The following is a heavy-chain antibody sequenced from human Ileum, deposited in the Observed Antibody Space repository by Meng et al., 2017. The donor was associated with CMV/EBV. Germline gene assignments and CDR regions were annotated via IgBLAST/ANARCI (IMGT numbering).Heavy chain of an antibody. Sequence: CGSSGVNFRSFGMSGVGQAPGEGLEWVANINQDGSENHYVDSVKGRCTISRDNAKNSLYLQMNSLRGEDTAVYYCASGFGGTDYWGRGTLVTVSS. CDR3: ASGFGGTDY. CDR1: GVNFRSFG. CDR2: INQDGSEN. D-gene: IGHD3-10*01. V-gene: IGHV3-7*01. J-gene: IGHJ4*02.